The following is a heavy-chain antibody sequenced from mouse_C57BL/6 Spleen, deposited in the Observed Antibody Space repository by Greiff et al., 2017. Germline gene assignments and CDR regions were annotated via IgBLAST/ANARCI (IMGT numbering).Heavy chain of an antibody. Sequence: EVQRVESGGGLVKPGGSLKLSCAASGFTFSDYGMHWVRQAPEKGLEWVAYISSGSSTIYYADTVKGRFTISRDNAKNTLFLQMTSLRSEDTAMYYCARGITTVVGYYYAMDYWGQGTSVTVSS. D-gene: IGHD1-1*01. CDR2: ISSGSSTI. CDR3: ARGITTVVGYYYAMDY. CDR1: GFTFSDYG. J-gene: IGHJ4*01. V-gene: IGHV5-17*01.